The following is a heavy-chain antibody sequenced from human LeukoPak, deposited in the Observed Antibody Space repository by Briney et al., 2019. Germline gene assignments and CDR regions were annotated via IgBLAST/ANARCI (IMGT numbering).Heavy chain of an antibody. D-gene: IGHD3-16*01. J-gene: IGHJ4*02. CDR2: INHSGST. V-gene: IGHV4-34*01. Sequence: SETLSLTCAVYGGSFSGYYWSWIRQPPGKGLEWIGEINHSGSTNYNPSLKSRVTISVDTSKNQFSLKLSSVTAADTAVYYCARDGWGVADWGQGTLVTVSS. CDR1: GGSFSGYY. CDR3: ARDGWGVAD.